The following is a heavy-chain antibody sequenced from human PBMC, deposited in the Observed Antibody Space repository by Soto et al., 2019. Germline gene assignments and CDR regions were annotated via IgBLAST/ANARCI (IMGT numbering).Heavy chain of an antibody. V-gene: IGHV3-74*01. CDR1: GFTFSAYW. Sequence: EVQLVESGGGLVQPGGSLRLSCAASGFTFSAYWMHWVRQAPGEGLVWVSRIKTDGSITSYTDSVKGRFTISRDNAKNTLYLQMNSLRAEDTAVYFCAGVGVGHYDFDSWGQGTLVTVSS. D-gene: IGHD3-16*01. CDR2: IKTDGSIT. J-gene: IGHJ4*02. CDR3: AGVGVGHYDFDS.